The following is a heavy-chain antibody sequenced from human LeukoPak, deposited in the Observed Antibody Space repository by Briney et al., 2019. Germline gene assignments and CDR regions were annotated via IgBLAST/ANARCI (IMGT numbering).Heavy chain of an antibody. J-gene: IGHJ5*02. Sequence: SETLSLTCTVSGGSISSGDYYWSWIRQPPGKGLEWLGYLYYSGSTYYNPSLKSRVTISVDTSKNQFSLKLSSVTAADTAVYYCARDGYYYDSSGYPAVDPWGQGTLVTVSS. CDR3: ARDGYYYDSSGYPAVDP. V-gene: IGHV4-30-4*01. D-gene: IGHD3-22*01. CDR1: GGSISSGDYY. CDR2: LYYSGST.